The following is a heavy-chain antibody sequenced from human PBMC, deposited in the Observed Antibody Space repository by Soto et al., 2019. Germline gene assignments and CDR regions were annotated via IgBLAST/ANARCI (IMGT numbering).Heavy chain of an antibody. CDR2: ISGSGGST. CDR3: AKDGNPIPYLTGYYRLGWFDP. Sequence: GGSLRLSCAASGFTFSSYAMSWVRQAPGKGLEWVSAISGSGGSTYYADSVKGRFTISRDNSKNTLYLQMNSLRAEDTAVYYCAKDGNPIPYLTGYYRLGWFDPWGQGTLVTVSS. D-gene: IGHD3-9*01. CDR1: GFTFSSYA. V-gene: IGHV3-23*01. J-gene: IGHJ5*02.